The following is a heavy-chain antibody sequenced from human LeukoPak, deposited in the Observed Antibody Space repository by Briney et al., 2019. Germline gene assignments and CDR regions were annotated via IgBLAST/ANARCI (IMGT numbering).Heavy chain of an antibody. D-gene: IGHD1-14*01. Sequence: ASVKVSCKASGYTFTGYYMHWVRQAPGRELEWMGWINPNSGGTNYAQKFQGRVTMTRDTSISTAYMELSRLRSDDTAVYYCARPSQPEWERFDYWGQGTLVTVSS. V-gene: IGHV1-2*02. CDR2: INPNSGGT. J-gene: IGHJ4*02. CDR3: ARPSQPEWERFDY. CDR1: GYTFTGYY.